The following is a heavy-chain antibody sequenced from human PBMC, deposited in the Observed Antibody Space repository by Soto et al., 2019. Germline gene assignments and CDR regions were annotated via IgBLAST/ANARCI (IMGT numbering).Heavy chain of an antibody. CDR1: GFSLSTRRVG. Sequence: QITLKESGPTLVKPTQTLTLTCTFSGFSLSTRRVGVGWIRQPPGKALEWLALIYWDDDKRYSPSLKSRLTITKDTSKNQVVLTMTNMGPVDTATYYYAHSTYSSSWYGDAFDIWGQGTRVTVSS. V-gene: IGHV2-5*02. CDR3: AHSTYSSSWYGDAFDI. J-gene: IGHJ3*02. CDR2: IYWDDDK. D-gene: IGHD6-13*01.